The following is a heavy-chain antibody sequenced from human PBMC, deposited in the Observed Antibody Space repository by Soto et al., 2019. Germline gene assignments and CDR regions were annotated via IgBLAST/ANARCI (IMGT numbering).Heavy chain of an antibody. CDR1: GFTFSSYW. J-gene: IGHJ6*02. CDR3: AREVGMATIKAYYYYGMDV. CDR2: IKQDGSEK. V-gene: IGHV3-7*03. Sequence: PGGSLRLSCAASGFTFSSYWMSWVRQAPGKGLEWVANIKQDGSEKYYVDSVKGRFTISRDNAKNSLYLQMNSLRAEDTAVYYCAREVGMATIKAYYYYGMDVWGQGTTVTVSS. D-gene: IGHD5-12*01.